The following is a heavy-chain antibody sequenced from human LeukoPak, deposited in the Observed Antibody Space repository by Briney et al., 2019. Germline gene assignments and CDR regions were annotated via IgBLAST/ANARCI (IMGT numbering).Heavy chain of an antibody. Sequence: GGSLRLSCAASGFTFSSYAMHWVRQAPGKGLEWVAVISYDGSNKYYADSVKGRFTISRDNSKNTLYLQMNSLRAEDTAVYYCALSPIAAAGIGFDYWGQGTLVTVSS. V-gene: IGHV3-30-3*01. J-gene: IGHJ4*02. CDR1: GFTFSSYA. CDR2: ISYDGSNK. CDR3: ALSPIAAAGIGFDY. D-gene: IGHD6-13*01.